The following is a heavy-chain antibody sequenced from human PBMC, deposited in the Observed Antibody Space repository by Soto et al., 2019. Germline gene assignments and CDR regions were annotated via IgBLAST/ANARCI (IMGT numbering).Heavy chain of an antibody. J-gene: IGHJ5*02. Sequence: GGSLRLSCVASGFTFSNYNMNWVRQAPGKGLEWVSHISGSSIYIHYADSVRGRFTISRDNAKNSVYLQMDSLRVEDTAVYYCAREGALKPFSSWGQGAPVTVSS. CDR3: AREGALKPFSS. CDR2: ISGSSIYI. CDR1: GFTFSNYN. V-gene: IGHV3-21*01.